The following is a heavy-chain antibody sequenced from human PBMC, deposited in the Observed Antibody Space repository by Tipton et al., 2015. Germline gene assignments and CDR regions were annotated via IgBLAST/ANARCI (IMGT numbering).Heavy chain of an antibody. CDR3: VRSSESWSHPEY. CDR2: IFPSDSDT. Sequence: QSGAEVKKPGESLKISCKGSGYIFTNYWIGWVRQVPGKGLEWMGIIFPSDSDTRYSPSFQGQVTISADKSISTAYLQWSSLKASDTAIYYCVRSSESWSHPEYWGQGTLVTVSS. D-gene: IGHD3-3*01. CDR1: GYIFTNYW. V-gene: IGHV5-51*01. J-gene: IGHJ4*02.